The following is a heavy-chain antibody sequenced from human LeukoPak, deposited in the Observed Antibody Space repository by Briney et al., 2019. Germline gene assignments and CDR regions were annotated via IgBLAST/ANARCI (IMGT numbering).Heavy chain of an antibody. D-gene: IGHD3-9*01. Sequence: GRSLRLSCAASGFTFSSYAMRWVRQAPGKGLEWVAVISYDGSNKYYADSVKGRFTISRDNSKNTLYLQMNSLRAEDTAVYYCAKDSGLRYFDWLVRGFDYWGQGTLVTVSS. J-gene: IGHJ4*02. V-gene: IGHV3-30*18. CDR3: AKDSGLRYFDWLVRGFDY. CDR1: GFTFSSYA. CDR2: ISYDGSNK.